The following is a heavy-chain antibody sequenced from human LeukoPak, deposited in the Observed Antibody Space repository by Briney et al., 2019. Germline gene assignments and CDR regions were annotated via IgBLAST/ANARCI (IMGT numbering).Heavy chain of an antibody. J-gene: IGHJ4*02. CDR1: GASISGTSYY. Sequence: PSQTLSLTCIVSGASISGTSYYWSWVRQPAGKGLEWIGHIYVSGRTNYSPSLKSRVAISLDTSRNQFSLDLTSVTAADTAVYYCARTMDSSSYSPYDYWGQGTLVTVSS. D-gene: IGHD6-19*01. CDR2: IYVSGRT. V-gene: IGHV4-61*09. CDR3: ARTMDSSSYSPYDY.